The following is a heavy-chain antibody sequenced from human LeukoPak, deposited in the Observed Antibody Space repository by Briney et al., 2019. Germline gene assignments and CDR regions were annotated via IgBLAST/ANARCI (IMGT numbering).Heavy chain of an antibody. CDR1: GFTFSSYW. CDR3: ARLFDYGNYWYFDL. CDR2: IKQDGSEK. J-gene: IGHJ2*01. Sequence: GGSLRLSCAASGFTFSSYWISWVRQAPGKGLEWVANIKQDGSEKYYVDSVKGRFTISRDNAKNSLYLQMNSLRAEDTAVYYCARLFDYGNYWYFDLWGRGTLVTVSS. V-gene: IGHV3-7*01. D-gene: IGHD4-17*01.